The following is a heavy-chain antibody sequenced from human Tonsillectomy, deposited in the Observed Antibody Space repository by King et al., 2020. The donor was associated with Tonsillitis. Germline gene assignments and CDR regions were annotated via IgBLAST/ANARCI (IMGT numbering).Heavy chain of an antibody. CDR2: IYHSGST. J-gene: IGHJ5*02. V-gene: IGHV4-30-2*01. CDR3: ARVDSLEDKNWFDP. Sequence: QLQESGSGLVKPSQTLSLTCAVSGGSISRGGYSWSWIRQPPGKGLEWIGFIYHSGSTYYNPPLKSRVTISVDRSKSQFSLNLSSVTAADTAVYYCARVDSLEDKNWFDPWGQGTLVTVSS. D-gene: IGHD3-22*01. CDR1: GGSISRGGYS.